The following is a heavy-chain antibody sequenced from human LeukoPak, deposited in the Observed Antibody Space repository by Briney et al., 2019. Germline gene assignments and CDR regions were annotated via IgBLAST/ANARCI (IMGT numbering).Heavy chain of an antibody. V-gene: IGHV3-30*02. CDR1: GFTFSRYW. Sequence: GGSLRLSCAASGFTFSRYWMSWVRQAPGKGLEWVAFIQYDGNAKHYADSVTGRFTISRDISTNTLYLQMNSLRADDTAVYYCVSHPRGYGIFHIWGQGTMLTVSS. CDR2: IQYDGNAK. J-gene: IGHJ3*02. CDR3: VSHPRGYGIFHI. D-gene: IGHD5-12*01.